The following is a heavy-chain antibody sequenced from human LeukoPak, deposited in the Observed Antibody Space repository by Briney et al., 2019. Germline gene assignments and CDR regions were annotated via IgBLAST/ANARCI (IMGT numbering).Heavy chain of an antibody. CDR2: SSHDGTNR. CDR1: GFTLSSHG. J-gene: IGHJ4*02. Sequence: GGSLRLSCAASGFTLSSHGMHWVRQAPGKGLEWVAFSSHDGTNRYYADSMQGRFTISRDNSKNTLSLQMSSLEPEDTAVYYCAKGATVTGYYLDLWGQGTLVIISS. CDR3: AKGATVTGYYLDL. V-gene: IGHV3-30*18. D-gene: IGHD4-17*01.